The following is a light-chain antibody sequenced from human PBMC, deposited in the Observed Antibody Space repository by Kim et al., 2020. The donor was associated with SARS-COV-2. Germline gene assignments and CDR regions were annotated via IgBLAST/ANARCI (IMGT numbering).Light chain of an antibody. J-gene: IGLJ3*02. CDR1: SSNIGNNA. CDR2: YDD. Sequence: PRVSISCSGSSSNIGNNAVNWYQQLPGNAPKLLIYYDDLLPPGVSDRFSGSKSGTSASLAISGLQSEDEADYYCAAWDDSLNGPVFGGGIQLTVL. CDR3: AAWDDSLNGPV. V-gene: IGLV1-36*01.